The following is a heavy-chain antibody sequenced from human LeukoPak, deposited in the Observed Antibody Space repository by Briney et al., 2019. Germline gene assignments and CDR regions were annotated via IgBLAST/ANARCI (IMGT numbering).Heavy chain of an antibody. D-gene: IGHD6-19*01. Sequence: SETLSLTCTVSGYSISSGYYWGWSRQPPGKGLEWIGSIYHSGSTYYNPSLKSRVIISVDTSKNQFSLKLSSVTAADTAVYYCARGGFEQWQSNFDYWGQGTLVTVSS. CDR2: IYHSGST. CDR1: GYSISSGYY. CDR3: ARGGFEQWQSNFDY. V-gene: IGHV4-38-2*02. J-gene: IGHJ4*02.